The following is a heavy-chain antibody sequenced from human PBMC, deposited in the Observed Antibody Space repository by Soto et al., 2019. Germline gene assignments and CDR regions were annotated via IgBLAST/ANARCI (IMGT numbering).Heavy chain of an antibody. J-gene: IGHJ4*02. CDR2: IIPILGIA. CDR3: ARKPGYCSGGSCDDY. D-gene: IGHD2-15*01. V-gene: IGHV1-69*02. Sequence: QVQLVQSGAEVKKPGSSVKVSCKASGGTFSSYTISWVRQAPGQGLEWMGRIIPILGIANYAQKFQGRVTITADKSTSTAYMELSSLRSEDTAVYYCARKPGYCSGGSCDDYWGQGPLVTVSS. CDR1: GGTFSSYT.